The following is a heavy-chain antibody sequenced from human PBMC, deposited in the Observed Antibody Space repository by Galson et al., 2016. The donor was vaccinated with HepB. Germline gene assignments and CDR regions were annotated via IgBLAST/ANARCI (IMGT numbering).Heavy chain of an antibody. J-gene: IGHJ5*02. D-gene: IGHD2-21*02. CDR1: GASITDYTW. CDR2: ILHDGSS. Sequence: LSLTCAVSGASITDYTWWHWVRQPPGKGLEWIGEILHDGSSNFNPSLKSRVTISVDKSNNHFSLELRSVTAADTAVDYCVRGGDYCLPSWGQGTLVTGAS. CDR3: VRGGDYCLPS. V-gene: IGHV4-4*02.